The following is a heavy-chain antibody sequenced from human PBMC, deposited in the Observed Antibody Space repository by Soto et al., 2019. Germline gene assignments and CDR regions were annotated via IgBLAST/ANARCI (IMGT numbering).Heavy chain of an antibody. CDR3: AKGIAARLIYYYYYMDV. CDR1: GFTFDDYV. Sequence: EVQLVESGGGLVQPGRSLRLSCAASGFTFDDYVMHWVRQAPGKGLEWVSGISWNSGSIGYADSVKGRFTISRDNAKNSLYLQMNSLRAEDTALYYCAKGIAARLIYYYYYMDVWGKGTTVTVSS. J-gene: IGHJ6*03. V-gene: IGHV3-9*01. D-gene: IGHD6-6*01. CDR2: ISWNSGSI.